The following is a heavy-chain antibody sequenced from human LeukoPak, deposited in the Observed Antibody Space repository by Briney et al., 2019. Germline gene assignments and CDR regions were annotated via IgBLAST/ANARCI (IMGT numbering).Heavy chain of an antibody. J-gene: IGHJ6*03. Sequence: GRSLRLSCAASGFIFSNYAMHWVRQAPGKGLEWVALISYDGSNKYYADSVKGRFTISRDNSKNTLYLQMNSLRAEDTAVYYCAKIPYGDYVLDYYYYMDVWGKGTTVTISS. CDR3: AKIPYGDYVLDYYYYMDV. V-gene: IGHV3-30*04. CDR1: GFIFSNYA. D-gene: IGHD4-17*01. CDR2: ISYDGSNK.